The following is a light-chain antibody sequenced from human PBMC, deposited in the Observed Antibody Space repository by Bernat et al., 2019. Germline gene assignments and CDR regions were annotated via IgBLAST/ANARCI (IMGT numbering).Light chain of an antibody. V-gene: IGKV3-20*01. CDR3: RKYDRSPGT. Sequence: EIVLTQSPGTLSLSPGERATLSCRASQSVGSRYVAWYQHKPGQAPTLLIYGASSRPTGIPDRFSGSGCGTGCSLTISRLEPDDFAGDYCRKYDRSPGTFGQGTRLEI. J-gene: IGKJ5*01. CDR1: QSVGSRY. CDR2: GAS.